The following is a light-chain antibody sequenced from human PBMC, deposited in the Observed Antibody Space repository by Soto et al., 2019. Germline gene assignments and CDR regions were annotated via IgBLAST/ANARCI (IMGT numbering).Light chain of an antibody. CDR1: QGIANY. J-gene: IGKJ5*01. CDR3: QQRNSYPLT. V-gene: IGKV1-9*01. CDR2: TAT. Sequence: IQLTQSPSSLSASVGDRVTITCRASQGIANYLAWYQQKPGKDPDLLIYTATTLQSGVPSRFSGSRSGTDFTLTISSLQPEDFATYFCQQRNSYPLTFGQGTRLEIK.